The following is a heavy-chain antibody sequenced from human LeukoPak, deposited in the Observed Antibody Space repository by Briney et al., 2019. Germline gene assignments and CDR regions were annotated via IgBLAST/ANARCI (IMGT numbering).Heavy chain of an antibody. D-gene: IGHD6-13*01. Sequence: GGSLRLPCAASGFTFSSYSMNWVRQAPGKGLEWVSSISSSSSYIYYADSVKGRFTISRDNAKNSLYLQMNSLRAEDTAVYDRARDRSSSWYYYYYMDVWGKGTTVTVSS. CDR3: ARDRSSSWYYYYYMDV. CDR2: ISSSSSYI. CDR1: GFTFSSYS. V-gene: IGHV3-21*01. J-gene: IGHJ6*03.